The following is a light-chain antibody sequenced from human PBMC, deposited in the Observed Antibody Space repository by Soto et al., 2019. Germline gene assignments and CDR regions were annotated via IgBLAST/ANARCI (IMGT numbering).Light chain of an antibody. J-gene: IGLJ3*02. CDR3: TSFTSSSTWV. V-gene: IGLV2-14*03. CDR1: SSDVGGYNY. Sequence: QSVLTQPASVSGSSGQSITISCTGTSSDVGGYNYVFWFQQHPGKAPKLKIYEVSNRPSGVSNRFSGSKSGYTASLTISELQAEDEADYYCTSFTSSSTWVFGGGTKLTVL. CDR2: EVS.